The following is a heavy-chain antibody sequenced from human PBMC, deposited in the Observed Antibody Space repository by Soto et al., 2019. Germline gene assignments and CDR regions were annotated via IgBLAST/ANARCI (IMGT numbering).Heavy chain of an antibody. CDR1: GYSFTSYW. V-gene: IGHV5-51*01. CDR3: ARTAAAGKYYYGMDV. J-gene: IGHJ6*02. CDR2: IYPGDSDT. D-gene: IGHD6-13*01. Sequence: PGESLKISCKGSGYSFTSYWIGWVRQMPGKGLELMGIIYPGDSDTRYSPSFQGQVTISADKPIGTAYLQWSSLKASDTAMYYCARTAAAGKYYYGMDVWGQGTTVTVSS.